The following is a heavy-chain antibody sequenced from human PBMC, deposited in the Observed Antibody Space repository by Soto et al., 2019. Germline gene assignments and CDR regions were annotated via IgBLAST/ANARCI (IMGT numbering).Heavy chain of an antibody. CDR1: GGSLTSSNW. CDR2: AHHSGRT. J-gene: IGHJ4*02. Sequence: QVQLQGSGPGLVKPSGTLSLTCTVSGGSLTSSNWWNWVRPSPGKGLGWIGEAHHSGRTNYNPSLKSRVTISVDKSKNHFSLKLSSVTAADTAVYYCARSEATGLDHWGQGTLVTVSS. V-gene: IGHV4-4*02. CDR3: ARSEATGLDH. D-gene: IGHD1-26*01.